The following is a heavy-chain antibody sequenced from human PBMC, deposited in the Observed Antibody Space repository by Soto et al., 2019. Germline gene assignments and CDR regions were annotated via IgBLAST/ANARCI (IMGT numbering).Heavy chain of an antibody. J-gene: IGHJ5*02. CDR2: ISYDGRNK. V-gene: IGHV3-30*05. CDR1: GFVSNDYD. Sequence: QVQLAESGGGLVQPGRSLRLSCATFGFVSNDYDIHWVRQAPGKGLAWLASISYDGRNKYYADSVKGRFTISRDNSKNTLSMQIHSLGAEGTAVYYCSRGIKGGLDAWGPGTLVTVSS. D-gene: IGHD2-21*01. CDR3: SRGIKGGLDA.